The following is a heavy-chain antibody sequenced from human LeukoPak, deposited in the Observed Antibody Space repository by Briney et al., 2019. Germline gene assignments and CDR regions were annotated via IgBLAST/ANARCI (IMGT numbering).Heavy chain of an antibody. CDR2: IIPIFGTA. CDR1: GGTFSKYA. CDR3: ARSDFWSGRYYYYMDV. Sequence: SVKVSCKASGGTFSKYAISWVRQAPGQGLEWMGRIIPIFGTANYAQKFQGRVTITTDESTSTAYMELSSLRSEDTAVYYCARSDFWSGRYYYYMDVWGKGTTVTVSS. V-gene: IGHV1-69*05. J-gene: IGHJ6*03. D-gene: IGHD3-3*01.